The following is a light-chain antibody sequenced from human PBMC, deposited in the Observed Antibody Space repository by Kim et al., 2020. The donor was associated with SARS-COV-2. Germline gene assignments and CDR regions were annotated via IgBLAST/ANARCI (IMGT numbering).Light chain of an antibody. CDR3: QHYNNWPPKIT. J-gene: IGKJ5*01. V-gene: IGKV3-15*01. CDR1: QSVTSI. CDR2: GAA. Sequence: PREKDTHSCRASQSVTSIIAGYQQNPGQSPRLLIYGAAIRATGIPARFSGSGAGTEFSLTISSLQSEDFALYYCQHYNNWPPKITFGQGTRLEIK.